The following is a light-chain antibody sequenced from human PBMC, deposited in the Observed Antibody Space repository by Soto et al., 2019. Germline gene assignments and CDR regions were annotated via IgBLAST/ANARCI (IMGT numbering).Light chain of an antibody. Sequence: QSVLTQPASVSGSPGQSITISCTGTSSDVGSYNLVSWYQQHPSKAPKLMIYEVIKRPSGVSNHFSGSKSGNTASLTISGLQAEDEADYYCCSYAGSSSFVFGTGTRSPS. J-gene: IGLJ1*01. V-gene: IGLV2-23*02. CDR2: EVI. CDR3: CSYAGSSSFV. CDR1: SSDVGSYNL.